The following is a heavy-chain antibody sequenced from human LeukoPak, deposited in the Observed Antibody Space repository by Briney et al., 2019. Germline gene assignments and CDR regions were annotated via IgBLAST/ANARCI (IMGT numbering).Heavy chain of an antibody. Sequence: GGSLRLSCAASGFTFSSYTMHWVRQAPGKGLEWVALISYDGSNKYYADSVKGRFTISRDNSKNTLYLQMNSLRAEDTAVYYCAKNYYGSVSYFPDYWGQGTLVAVSS. CDR2: ISYDGSNK. V-gene: IGHV3-30*04. D-gene: IGHD3-10*01. J-gene: IGHJ4*02. CDR3: AKNYYGSVSYFPDY. CDR1: GFTFSSYT.